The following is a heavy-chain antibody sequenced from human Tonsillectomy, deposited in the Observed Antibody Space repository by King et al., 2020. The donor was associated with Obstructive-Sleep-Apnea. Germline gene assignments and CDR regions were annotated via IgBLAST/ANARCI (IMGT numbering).Heavy chain of an antibody. CDR2: IKQDGSSA. J-gene: IGHJ4*02. Sequence: VQLVESGGGLVQPGGSLRLSCAASGFTFGENWMAWVRQAPGEGLEWVANIKQDGSSAYFADSVRGRFSISRDTVKSSLDLQMKSLSAEDTAVYYCVRHGYYTFDVWGQGTLVTVSS. CDR1: GFTFGENW. V-gene: IGHV3-7*01. CDR3: VRHGYYTFDV. D-gene: IGHD3-3*01.